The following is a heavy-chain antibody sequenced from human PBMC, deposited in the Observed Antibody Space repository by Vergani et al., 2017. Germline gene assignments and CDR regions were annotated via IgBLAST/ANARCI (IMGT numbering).Heavy chain of an antibody. Sequence: QVQLQESGPGLVKPSQTLSLTCTVSGGSISSGSYYWSWNRQPAGKGLEWIGRIYTSGSTNYNPSLKSRVTISVDTSKNQFSLKLSSVTAADTAVYYCARAAAGTRRPIDYFDYWGQGTLVTVSS. D-gene: IGHD6-13*01. CDR2: IYTSGST. V-gene: IGHV4-61*02. J-gene: IGHJ4*02. CDR3: ARAAAGTRRPIDYFDY. CDR1: GGSISSGSYY.